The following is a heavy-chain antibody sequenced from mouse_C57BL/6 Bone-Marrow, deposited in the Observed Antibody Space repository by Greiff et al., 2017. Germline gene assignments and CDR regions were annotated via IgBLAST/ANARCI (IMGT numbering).Heavy chain of an antibody. D-gene: IGHD4-1*01. CDR1: GFTFSDYY. Sequence: EVMLVESEGGLVQPGSSMKLSCTASGFTFSDYYMAWVRQVPEKGLEWVANINYDGSSTYYLDSLKSRFIISRDNAKNNLYLQMSSLKSEDTATYYCARDLGFDYWGQGTTLTVSS. V-gene: IGHV5-16*01. CDR3: ARDLGFDY. J-gene: IGHJ2*01. CDR2: INYDGSST.